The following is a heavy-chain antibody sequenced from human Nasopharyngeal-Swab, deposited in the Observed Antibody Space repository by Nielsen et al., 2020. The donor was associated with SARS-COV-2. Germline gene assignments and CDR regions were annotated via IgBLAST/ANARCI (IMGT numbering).Heavy chain of an antibody. CDR3: AKDDVVRGDAFDI. J-gene: IGHJ3*02. D-gene: IGHD3-10*01. CDR2: ISASGGST. V-gene: IGHV3-23*01. CDR1: GFTFNISA. Sequence: GESLKISCIASGFTFNISAMAWVRRTPGRGLQWVSGISASGGSTYYTASVKGRFAVSRDNSRNTLYLQMHSLRVEDTALYYCAKDDVVRGDAFDIWGQGTMVTVSS.